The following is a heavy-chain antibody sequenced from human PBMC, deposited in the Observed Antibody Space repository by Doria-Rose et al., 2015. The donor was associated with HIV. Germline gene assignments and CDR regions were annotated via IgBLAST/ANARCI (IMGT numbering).Heavy chain of an antibody. CDR2: IFSDDER. D-gene: IGHD6-13*01. J-gene: IGHJ4*02. V-gene: IGHV2-26*01. CDR1: GVSLSSPGMG. CDR3: ARIKSSRWYHKYYFDF. Sequence: QITLKESGPVLVKPTETLTLTCTVSGVSLSSPGMGVSWIRQPPVKALEWLANIFSDDERSYKPSLKSRLTISRGTSKGQVVLTMTDMDPVDTATYYCARIKSSRWYHKYYFDFWGQGTLVIVSA.